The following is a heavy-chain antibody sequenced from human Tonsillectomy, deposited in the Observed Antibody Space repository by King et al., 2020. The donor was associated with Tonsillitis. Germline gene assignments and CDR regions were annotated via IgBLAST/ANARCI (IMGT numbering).Heavy chain of an antibody. CDR3: AKSVPGYYFDY. Sequence: VQLVESGGGLVQPGGSLRLSCAASGFTFSSYAMSWVRQAPGKGLEWVSVIYSGGSNTYYADSVKGRFTISRNNSKNTLYLQMNSLRAEDTAVYYCAKSVPGYYFDYWGQGTLVTVSS. J-gene: IGHJ4*02. CDR2: IYSGGSNT. D-gene: IGHD6-19*01. V-gene: IGHV3-23*03. CDR1: GFTFSSYA.